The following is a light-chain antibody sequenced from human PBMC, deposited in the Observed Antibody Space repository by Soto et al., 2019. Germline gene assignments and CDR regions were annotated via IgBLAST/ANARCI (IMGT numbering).Light chain of an antibody. V-gene: IGKV3-15*01. Sequence: ETVMTQSPATLSVSPGERATLSCRASQSVSSNLAWYQQKPGQAPRLLIYGASSRATGSPARFSGSGSGTEFTLTISNLQSEDFAVYYCQKYDNWPGTFGQGTKLEIK. J-gene: IGKJ2*01. CDR1: QSVSSN. CDR3: QKYDNWPGT. CDR2: GAS.